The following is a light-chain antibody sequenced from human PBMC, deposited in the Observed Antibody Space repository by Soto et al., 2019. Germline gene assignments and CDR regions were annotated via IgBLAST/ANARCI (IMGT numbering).Light chain of an antibody. Sequence: DIVLTQSPLSLPVTPGEPASISCRSSQSLLQRSGYHYLDWYLQKPGQSPQLLIYLGSNRATGVSDRFSGSGSGTDFTLKISRVEAEDVGVYYFLHALQPPPAVGQGTKVEI. CDR2: LGS. J-gene: IGKJ1*01. CDR1: QSLLQRSGYHY. CDR3: LHALQPPPA. V-gene: IGKV2-28*01.